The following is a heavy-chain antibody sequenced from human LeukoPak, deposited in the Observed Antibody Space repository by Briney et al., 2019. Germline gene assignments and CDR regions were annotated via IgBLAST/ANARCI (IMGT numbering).Heavy chain of an antibody. Sequence: SETLSLTCAVYGGSFSGYYWSWIRQPPGKGLEWIGEINHSGSTNYNPSLKSRVTISVDTSKNQFSLKLSSVTAADTAVYYCARHVDRQLVDYWGQGTLVTVSS. V-gene: IGHV4-34*01. J-gene: IGHJ4*02. CDR3: ARHVDRQLVDY. CDR1: GGSFSGYY. D-gene: IGHD6-13*01. CDR2: INHSGST.